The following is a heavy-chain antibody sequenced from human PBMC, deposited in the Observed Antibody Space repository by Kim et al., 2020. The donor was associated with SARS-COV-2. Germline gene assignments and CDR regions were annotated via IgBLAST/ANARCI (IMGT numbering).Heavy chain of an antibody. CDR2: IYYSGST. CDR3: ARDKQSSGWVFDY. Sequence: SETLSLTCTVSGGSISSSSYYWGWIRQPPGKGLEWIGSIYYSGSTYYNPSLKSRVTISVDTSKNQFSLKLSSVTAADTAVYYCARDKQSSGWVFDYWGQGTLVTVSS. V-gene: IGHV4-39*07. D-gene: IGHD6-19*01. CDR1: GGSISSSSYY. J-gene: IGHJ4*02.